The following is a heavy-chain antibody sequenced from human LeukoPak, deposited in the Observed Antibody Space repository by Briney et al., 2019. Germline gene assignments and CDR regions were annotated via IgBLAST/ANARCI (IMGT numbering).Heavy chain of an antibody. J-gene: IGHJ5*02. CDR3: ARVLAHYYDSSGSSPNWFDP. D-gene: IGHD3-22*01. CDR2: IYHSGST. V-gene: IGHV4-38-2*02. Sequence: SETLSLTCTVSGYSISSGYYWGWIRQPPGKGLEWIGSIYHSGSTYYNPSLKSRVTISVDTSKNQFSLKLSSVTAADTAVYYCARVLAHYYDSSGSSPNWFDPWGQGTLVTVSS. CDR1: GYSISSGYY.